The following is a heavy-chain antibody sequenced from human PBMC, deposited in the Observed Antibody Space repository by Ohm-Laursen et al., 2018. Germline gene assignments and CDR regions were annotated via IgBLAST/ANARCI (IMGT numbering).Heavy chain of an antibody. Sequence: PGTLSLTCTVSGGSISSYYWSWIRQPPGKGLEWIGNIYYSGSTNYNPSLKIRVTISVDTSKNQFSLKLSSVTAADTAVYYCARDQWDRGYYYYGMDVWGQGTTVTVSS. CDR2: IYYSGST. J-gene: IGHJ6*02. CDR3: ARDQWDRGYYYYGMDV. V-gene: IGHV4-59*01. D-gene: IGHD1-26*01. CDR1: GGSISSYY.